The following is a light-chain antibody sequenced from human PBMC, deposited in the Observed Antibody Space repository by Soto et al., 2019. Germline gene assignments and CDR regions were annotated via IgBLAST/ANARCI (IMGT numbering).Light chain of an antibody. Sequence: SYELTQPPSVSVAPGQTATITCEGNNIGSKNVHWYQQKPGQAPVLVVYDDRGRPSGVPERLSGSNSGNTATLTISRVEAGDEADYYCQVWDSTSDHVVFGGGTKLTVL. CDR1: NIGSKN. CDR2: DDR. J-gene: IGLJ2*01. CDR3: QVWDSTSDHVV. V-gene: IGLV3-21*02.